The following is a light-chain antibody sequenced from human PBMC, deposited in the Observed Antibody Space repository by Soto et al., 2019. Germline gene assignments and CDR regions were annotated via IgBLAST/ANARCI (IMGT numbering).Light chain of an antibody. J-gene: IGKJ4*01. V-gene: IGKV3-15*01. CDR1: QSLGSD. CDR3: QQYNNWPPLT. Sequence: EIVMTQSPATLSVSPGERATLSCRASQSLGSDLAWYQQMPGQAPRLLIYDTSTRATGIPARFSGSGSGTEFTLTISSLQSEDFAVYYCQQYNNWPPLTFGGGTKVEIK. CDR2: DTS.